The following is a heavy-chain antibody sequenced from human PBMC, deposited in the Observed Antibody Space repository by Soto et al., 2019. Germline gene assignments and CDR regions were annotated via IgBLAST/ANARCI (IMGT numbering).Heavy chain of an antibody. V-gene: IGHV4-59*08. Sequence: PSETLSLTCTFSGCSMISYYWSWIRQPPGRGLEWIGFIYYAGSTKYNPSLNSRVTISVDTSKNQFSLTVTSVTAADTAVYYCARLGAYYQSLDPWGPGTLVTVS. CDR3: ARLGAYYQSLDP. D-gene: IGHD2-21*01. CDR2: IYYAGST. J-gene: IGHJ5*02. CDR1: GCSMISYY.